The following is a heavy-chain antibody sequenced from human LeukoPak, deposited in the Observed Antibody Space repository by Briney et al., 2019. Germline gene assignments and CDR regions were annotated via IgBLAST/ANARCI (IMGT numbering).Heavy chain of an antibody. CDR1: GFTFRTYA. CDR3: AKDKAPGSWHTPSGF. Sequence: GGSLRLSCAASGFTFRTYAMSWVRQAPGKGLEWVSGISDSGDGTYYAESVKGRFTISRDNSKNTAFLQMNSLRADDTAKYYCAKDKAPGSWHTPSGFWGQGTLVTVSS. D-gene: IGHD6-13*01. J-gene: IGHJ4*02. V-gene: IGHV3-23*01. CDR2: ISDSGDGT.